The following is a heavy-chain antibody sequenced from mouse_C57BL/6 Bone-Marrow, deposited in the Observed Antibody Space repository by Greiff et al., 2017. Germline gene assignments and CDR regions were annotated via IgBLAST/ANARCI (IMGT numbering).Heavy chain of an antibody. D-gene: IGHD2-3*01. V-gene: IGHV3-6*01. J-gene: IGHJ3*01. Sequence: VQLQQSGPGLVKPSQSLSLTCSVTGYSITSGYYWNWIRQFPGNKLEWMGYISYDGSNNYNPSLKNRISITRDTSKNQFFLKLNSVTTEDTATYYCASAYDGYLAWFAYWGQGTLVTVSA. CDR1: GYSITSGYY. CDR3: ASAYDGYLAWFAY. CDR2: ISYDGSN.